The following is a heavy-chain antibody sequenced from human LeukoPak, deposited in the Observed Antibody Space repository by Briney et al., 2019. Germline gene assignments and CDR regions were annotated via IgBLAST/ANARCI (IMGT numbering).Heavy chain of an antibody. CDR3: AGAWFREPPRY. V-gene: IGHV4-59*08. Sequence: SETLSLTCTVSGGSISSYYWSWIRQPPGKGLEWIGYIYYSGSTNYNPSLKSRVTISVDTSKNQFSLKLSSVTAADTAVYYCAGAWFREPPRYWGQGTLVTVSS. D-gene: IGHD3-10*01. J-gene: IGHJ4*02. CDR1: GGSISSYY. CDR2: IYYSGST.